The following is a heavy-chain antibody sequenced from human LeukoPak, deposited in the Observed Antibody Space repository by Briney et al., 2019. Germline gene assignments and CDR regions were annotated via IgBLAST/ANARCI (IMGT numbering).Heavy chain of an antibody. Sequence: GGSLRLSCTASGFTLSDFNMHWVRQAPGKGLEWVALVLNDGSNKYYADSVKGRFTISRDNSKNTLYLQMNSLRAEDTAVYYCAKDIGYTYGHGFDYWGQGILVTVSS. J-gene: IGHJ4*02. D-gene: IGHD5-18*01. CDR3: AKDIGYTYGHGFDY. CDR1: GFTLSDFN. CDR2: VLNDGSNK. V-gene: IGHV3-30*04.